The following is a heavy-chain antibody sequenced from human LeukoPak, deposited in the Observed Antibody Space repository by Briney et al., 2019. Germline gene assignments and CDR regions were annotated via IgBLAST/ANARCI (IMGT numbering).Heavy chain of an antibody. CDR2: ISYDGSNK. CDR3: ARAPTGIAVADWGYYFDY. D-gene: IGHD6-19*01. CDR1: GFTFSSYA. Sequence: QPGRSLRLSCAASGFTFSSYAMHWVRQAPGKGLEWVAVISYDGSNKYYADSVKGRFTISRDNSKNTLYLQMNSLRAEDTAVYYCARAPTGIAVADWGYYFDYWGQGTLVTVSS. J-gene: IGHJ4*02. V-gene: IGHV3-30-3*01.